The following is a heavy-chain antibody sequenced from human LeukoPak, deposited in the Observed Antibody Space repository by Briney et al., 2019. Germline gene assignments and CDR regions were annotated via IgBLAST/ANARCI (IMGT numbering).Heavy chain of an antibody. D-gene: IGHD3-3*01. CDR1: GFTFDDYG. CDR3: ARAAPFGVVTWTYYFDY. V-gene: IGHV3-30*03. J-gene: IGHJ4*02. Sequence: PGGSLRRSCAASGFTFDDYGMSWVRQAPGKGLEWVEVISYDGSNKYYADSVKGRFTISRDNSKNTLYLQMNSLRAEDTAVYYCARAAPFGVVTWTYYFDYWGQGTLVTVSS. CDR2: ISYDGSNK.